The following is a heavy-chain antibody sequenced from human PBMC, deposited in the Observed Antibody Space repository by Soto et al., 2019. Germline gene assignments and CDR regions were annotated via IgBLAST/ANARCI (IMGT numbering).Heavy chain of an antibody. Sequence: SETLSLTCTVSGASISTYYWSWVRQPPGKGLEWIGYIHDSGSTYYNPSLKSRVTMSLDTSRNQFFLQLNSVTAADTAVYYCARRYGASFDYWGQGTLVTVSS. CDR3: ARRYGASFDY. CDR1: GASISTYY. CDR2: IHDSGST. D-gene: IGHD4-17*01. J-gene: IGHJ4*02. V-gene: IGHV4-59*01.